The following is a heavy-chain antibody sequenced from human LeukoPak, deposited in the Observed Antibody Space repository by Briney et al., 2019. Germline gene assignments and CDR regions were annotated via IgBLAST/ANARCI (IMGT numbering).Heavy chain of an antibody. CDR1: GGPFRGYH. V-gene: IGHV4-34*01. Sequence: PSETLSLTCAVYGGPFRGYHWSWIRQPPGKGLEWIGEINHSGSTIYNPSLKSRVTISVDTSKNQFSLKLSSVTAADTAVYYCARGSYDYVWGSYRFRPFDYWGQGTLVTVSS. D-gene: IGHD3-16*02. CDR3: ARGSYDYVWGSYRFRPFDY. CDR2: INHSGST. J-gene: IGHJ4*02.